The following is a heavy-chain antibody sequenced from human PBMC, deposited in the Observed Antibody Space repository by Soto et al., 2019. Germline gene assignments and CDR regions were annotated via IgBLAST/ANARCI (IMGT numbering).Heavy chain of an antibody. D-gene: IGHD5-18*01. V-gene: IGHV1-18*01. CDR3: ASGPPDTAMVTTSFDY. Sequence: ASVKVSCKASGYTFTSYGISWVRQAPGQGLEWMGWISAYNGNTNYAQKLQGRVTMTTDTSTSTAYMELRSLRSDDTAVYYCASGPPDTAMVTTSFDYWGQGTLVTVSS. J-gene: IGHJ4*02. CDR1: GYTFTSYG. CDR2: ISAYNGNT.